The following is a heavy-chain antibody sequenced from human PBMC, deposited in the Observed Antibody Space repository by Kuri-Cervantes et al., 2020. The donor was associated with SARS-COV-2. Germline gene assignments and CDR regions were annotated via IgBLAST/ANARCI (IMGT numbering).Heavy chain of an antibody. D-gene: IGHD1-14*01. CDR2: IDHSGST. Sequence: SQTLSLTCAVYGGSFSGYYWSWIRQPPGKGLEWIGEIDHSGSTYYNPSLKSRVTISVDTSKNQFSLKLSSVTAADTAVYYCATPTTYGLDYYGMDVWGQGTTVTVSS. V-gene: IGHV4-34*01. CDR3: ATPTTYGLDYYGMDV. CDR1: GGSFSGYY. J-gene: IGHJ6*02.